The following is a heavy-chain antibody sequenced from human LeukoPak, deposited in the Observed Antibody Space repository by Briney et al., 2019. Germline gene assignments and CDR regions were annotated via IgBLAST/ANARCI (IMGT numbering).Heavy chain of an antibody. D-gene: IGHD1-1*01. Sequence: SVKVSCKASGGTFSSYTISWVRQAPGQGLEWTGRIIPILGIANYAQKFQGRVTITADKSTSTAYMELSSLRSEDTAVYYCASERLGYYYMDVWGKGTTVTVSS. CDR3: ASERLGYYYMDV. CDR1: GGTFSSYT. J-gene: IGHJ6*03. V-gene: IGHV1-69*02. CDR2: IIPILGIA.